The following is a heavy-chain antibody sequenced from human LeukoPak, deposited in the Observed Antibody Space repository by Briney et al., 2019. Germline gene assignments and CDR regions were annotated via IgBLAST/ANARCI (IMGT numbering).Heavy chain of an antibody. CDR2: IYHTGST. J-gene: IGHJ4*02. CDR3: ASRKLGNDY. V-gene: IGHV4-59*02. Sequence: SETLSLTCTISGGSVSDYYWSWIRQSPGKGLEWIGYIYHTGSTSYSPSLKSRVTIAADTSQNQFSLKLSSVTAADTAVYYCASRKLGNDYWGQGTLVTVSS. D-gene: IGHD7-27*01. CDR1: GGSVSDYY.